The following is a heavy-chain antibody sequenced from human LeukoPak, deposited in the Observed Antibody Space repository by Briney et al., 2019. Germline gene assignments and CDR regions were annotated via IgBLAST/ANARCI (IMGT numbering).Heavy chain of an antibody. D-gene: IGHD3-3*01. J-gene: IGHJ4*02. V-gene: IGHV4-4*07. CDR3: ARGGHLSYDFWSGYYYFDY. CDR2: IYTSGST. Sequence: SETLSPTCTVSGGSISSYYWSWIRQPAGKGLEWIGRIYTSGSTNYNPSLKSRVTMSVDTSKNQFSLKLSSVTAADTAVYYCARGGHLSYDFWSGYYYFDYWGQGTLVTVSS. CDR1: GGSISSYY.